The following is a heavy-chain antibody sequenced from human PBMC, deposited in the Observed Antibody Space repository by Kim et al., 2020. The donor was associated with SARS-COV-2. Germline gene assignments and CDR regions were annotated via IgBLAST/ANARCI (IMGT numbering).Heavy chain of an antibody. V-gene: IGHV4-39*01. Sequence: SETLSLTCTVSGGSISSSSYYWGWIRQPPGKGLEWIGSIYYSGSTYYNPSLKSRVTISVGTSKNQFSLKLSSVTAADTAVYYCARRLGGWRNYGMDVWGQGTTVTVSS. J-gene: IGHJ6*02. CDR1: GGSISSSSYY. CDR3: ARRLGGWRNYGMDV. CDR2: IYYSGST. D-gene: IGHD6-19*01.